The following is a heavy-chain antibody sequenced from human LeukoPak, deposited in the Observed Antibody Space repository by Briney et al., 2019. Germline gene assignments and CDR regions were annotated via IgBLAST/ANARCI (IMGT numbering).Heavy chain of an antibody. CDR2: IKQDGSEK. Sequence: AGGSLRLSCAASGFTFSSYWMSWVRQAPGKGLEWVANIKQDGSEKNYVDSVKGRFTISRDNAKNSLSLQMNSLRVEDTAVYYCAKDFSSSWQFDPWGQGTLVTVSS. D-gene: IGHD6-13*01. CDR1: GFTFSSYW. V-gene: IGHV3-7*01. CDR3: AKDFSSSWQFDP. J-gene: IGHJ5*02.